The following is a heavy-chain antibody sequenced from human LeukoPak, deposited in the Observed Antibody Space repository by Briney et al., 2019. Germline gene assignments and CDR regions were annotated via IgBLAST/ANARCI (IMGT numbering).Heavy chain of an antibody. D-gene: IGHD3-22*01. J-gene: IGHJ4*02. Sequence: GGSLRLSCAASGFTFSRYAVGWVRQAPGKGLEWVSSVTGRGDETHYADSVKGRFTISRDNSKNTLYLQMNSLRAEDTALYYCVERHDSNGPTGYFDYWGQGTLVTVSS. CDR2: VTGRGDET. CDR3: VERHDSNGPTGYFDY. CDR1: GFTFSRYA. V-gene: IGHV3-23*01.